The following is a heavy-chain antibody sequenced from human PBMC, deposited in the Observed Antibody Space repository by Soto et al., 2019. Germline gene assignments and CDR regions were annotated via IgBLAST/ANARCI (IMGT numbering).Heavy chain of an antibody. J-gene: IGHJ6*02. D-gene: IGHD6-13*01. V-gene: IGHV3-23*01. Sequence: GGSLRLSCAASGFTFSSYAMSWVRQGPGKGLEWVSAISGSGGSTYYADSVKGRFTISRDNSKNTLYLQMNSLRGEDTAVYYCARDRIEAAGTPRFNYYYGMDVWGQGTTVTVSS. CDR2: ISGSGGST. CDR3: ARDRIEAAGTPRFNYYYGMDV. CDR1: GFTFSSYA.